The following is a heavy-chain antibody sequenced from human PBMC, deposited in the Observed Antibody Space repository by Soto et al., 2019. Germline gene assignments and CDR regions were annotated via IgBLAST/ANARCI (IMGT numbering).Heavy chain of an antibody. D-gene: IGHD3-10*01. J-gene: IGHJ4*02. CDR2: ISSSSSYI. Sequence: EAQLVESGGGLVKPGGSLRLSCAASGFTFSSYSMNWVRQAPGKGLEWVSSISSSSSYIYYADSVKGRFTISRDNAKNSLYLQMNSLRAEDMAVYYCARDYGIWFGEFEIYYFDYWGQGTLVTVSS. CDR3: ARDYGIWFGEFEIYYFDY. V-gene: IGHV3-21*01. CDR1: GFTFSSYS.